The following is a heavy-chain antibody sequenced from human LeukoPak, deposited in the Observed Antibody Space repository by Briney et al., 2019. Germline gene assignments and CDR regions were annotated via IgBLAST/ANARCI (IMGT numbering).Heavy chain of an antibody. Sequence: SETLSLTCTVSGGSVSSGTYYWSWIRQPPGKGLEWIGYIYYSGSTNYNPSLKSRVTISVDTSKNQCSLKLNSVTTADTAVYYCTRSTNLEAFDIWGQGTMVTVSS. J-gene: IGHJ3*02. V-gene: IGHV4-61*01. CDR1: GGSVSSGTYY. CDR2: IYYSGST. CDR3: TRSTNLEAFDI. D-gene: IGHD2-8*01.